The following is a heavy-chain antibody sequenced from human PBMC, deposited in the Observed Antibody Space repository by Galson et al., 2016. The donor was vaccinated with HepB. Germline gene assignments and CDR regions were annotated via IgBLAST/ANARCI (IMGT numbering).Heavy chain of an antibody. CDR3: ARDDETYGDPDF. CDR2: ISGDGHST. D-gene: IGHD4-17*01. V-gene: IGHV3-23*01. Sequence: SLRLSCAASGFTFSSYPMNWVRQAPGKGLEWVSGISGDGHSTYYADSVKGRFTISRDNSKNTLYLQMNSLRADDTALYYCARDDETYGDPDFWGQGTLVTVSS. J-gene: IGHJ4*02. CDR1: GFTFSSYP.